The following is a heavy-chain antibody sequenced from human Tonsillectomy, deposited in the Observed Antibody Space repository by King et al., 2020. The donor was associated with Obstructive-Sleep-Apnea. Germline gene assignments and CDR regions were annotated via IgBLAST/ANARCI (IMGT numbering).Heavy chain of an antibody. Sequence: CKASGGTFSSLGISWVRQAPGQGLEWMGRIIPMLGIANYAQKLQGRVMMTADKFTSTAYMELSRLRSEDMVVYYCARGHLDTAIPFDYWGQVTLVTVSS. V-gene: IGHV1-69*04. D-gene: IGHD5-18*01. J-gene: IGHJ4*02. CDR1: GGTFSSLG. CDR2: IIPMLGIA. CDR3: ARGHLDTAIPFDY.